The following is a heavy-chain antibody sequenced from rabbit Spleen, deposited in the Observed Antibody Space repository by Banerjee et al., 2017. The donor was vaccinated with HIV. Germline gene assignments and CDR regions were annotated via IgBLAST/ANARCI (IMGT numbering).Heavy chain of an antibody. Sequence: EESGGDLVKPEGSLTLTCTASGFSFSSSYWICWVRQAPGKGLEWIGCIVTGSSGNSYHATWAKGRFTISKASSTTVTLQMTSLTAADTATYFCARGAASDLWGQGTLVTVS. CDR1: GFSFSSSYW. V-gene: IGHV1S45*01. D-gene: IGHD1-1*01. CDR3: ARGAASDL. CDR2: IVTGSSGNS. J-gene: IGHJ6*01.